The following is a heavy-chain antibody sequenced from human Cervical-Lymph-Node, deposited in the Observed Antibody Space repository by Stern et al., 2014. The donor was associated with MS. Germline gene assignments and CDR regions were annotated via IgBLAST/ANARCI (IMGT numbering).Heavy chain of an antibody. J-gene: IGHJ4*02. V-gene: IGHV3-43*01. CDR3: AKPITMIVVAESSYFDY. D-gene: IGHD3-22*01. Sequence: QLVESGGLVVQPGGSLRLSCAASGFTFTMHWVRQAPGKGLEWVSLISWDGGSTYYADSVKGRFTISRDNSKNSLYLQMNRLRTEDTALYYCAKPITMIVVAESSYFDYWGQGTLVTVSS. CDR1: GFTFT. CDR2: ISWDGGST.